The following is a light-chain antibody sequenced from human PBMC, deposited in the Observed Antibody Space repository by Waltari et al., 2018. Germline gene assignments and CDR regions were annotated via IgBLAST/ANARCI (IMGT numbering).Light chain of an antibody. V-gene: IGKV3-20*01. Sequence: EIVLTKSQGTLSLSPGERATLYCRASQSVTSISLTWDQQKFGQAPRLLIYGTSSRATGIPDRFRGSGSGTDFTLTTSRLEPEDFAVYYCQQYDGEVVTFGGGTKVEI. J-gene: IGKJ4*01. CDR1: QSVTSIS. CDR3: QQYDGEVVT. CDR2: GTS.